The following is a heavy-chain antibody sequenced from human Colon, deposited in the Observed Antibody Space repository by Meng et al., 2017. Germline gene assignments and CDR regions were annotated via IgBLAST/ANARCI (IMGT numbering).Heavy chain of an antibody. CDR2: ITSSSNYI. Sequence: EVRLVEAGGGLVKPGESLRVSCEASGFTFGLYAINWFRQAPGEGLDWVASITSSSNYIHYSDSVKGRFTVSRDNARNSSYLQMDSLRAEDTAVYYCARVGTARPFDYWGQGTLVTVSS. CDR1: GFTFGLYA. D-gene: IGHD1-1*01. CDR3: ARVGTARPFDY. V-gene: IGHV3-21*01. J-gene: IGHJ4*02.